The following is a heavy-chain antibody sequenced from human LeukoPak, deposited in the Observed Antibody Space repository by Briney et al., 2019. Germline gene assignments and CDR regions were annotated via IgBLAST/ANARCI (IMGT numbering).Heavy chain of an antibody. CDR3: ARDLPAGSIP. CDR2: INPSGGRT. D-gene: IGHD6-19*01. V-gene: IGHV1-46*01. CDR1: GGTFSSYA. J-gene: IGHJ5*02. Sequence: GASVKVSCKASGGTFSSYAISWVRQAPGQGLEWMGMINPSGGRTTYAKKFQGRVTMTRDTSTTTAYMELRSLRSDDTAVYYCARDLPAGSIPWGQGTLVTVSS.